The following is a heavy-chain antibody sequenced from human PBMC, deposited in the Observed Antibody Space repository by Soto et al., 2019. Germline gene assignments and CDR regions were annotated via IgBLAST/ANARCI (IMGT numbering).Heavy chain of an antibody. CDR2: IIPILGIA. J-gene: IGHJ6*02. D-gene: IGHD3-10*01. V-gene: IGHV1-69*04. CDR1: GYTFSSYT. Sequence: EASVKVSCKASGYTFSSYTISWVRQAPGQGLEWMGRIIPILGIANYAQKFQGRVTITADKSTSTAYMELSSLRSDDTAVYYCARDYYGSGSYYKQYYYYYYGMDVWGQGTTVTVSS. CDR3: ARDYYGSGSYYKQYYYYYYGMDV.